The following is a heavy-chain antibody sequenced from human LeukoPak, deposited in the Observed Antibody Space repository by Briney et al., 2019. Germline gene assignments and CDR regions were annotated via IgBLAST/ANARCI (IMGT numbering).Heavy chain of an antibody. J-gene: IGHJ4*02. CDR2: ISGSGGST. Sequence: PGGSLRLSCAASGFTFSSYAMSWVRQAPGKGLEWVSAISGSGGSTYYADSVKGRFTISRDNSENTLYLQMNSLRAEDTAVYYCAKDGGRRDGYNLDWGQGTLVTVSS. D-gene: IGHD5-24*01. V-gene: IGHV3-23*01. CDR1: GFTFSSYA. CDR3: AKDGGRRDGYNLD.